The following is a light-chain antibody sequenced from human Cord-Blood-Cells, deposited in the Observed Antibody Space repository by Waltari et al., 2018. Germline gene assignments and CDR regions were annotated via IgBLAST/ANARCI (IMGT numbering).Light chain of an antibody. V-gene: IGLV1-44*01. CDR3: AAWDDSLNGPV. CDR2: SNN. J-gene: IGLJ7*01. Sequence: QSVLTQPPSASGTPGQRVTISCSGSSSNIGSNTVNWYQQLPGTAPKLLIYSNNHRPSGVPDRFSGSKSGTSASLAISGLQSEDGADYYCAAWDDSLNGPVFGGGTQLTVL. CDR1: SSNIGSNT.